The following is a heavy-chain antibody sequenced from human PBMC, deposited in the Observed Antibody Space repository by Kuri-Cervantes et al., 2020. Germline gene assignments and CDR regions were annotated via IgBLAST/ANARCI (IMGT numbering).Heavy chain of an antibody. V-gene: IGHV5-51*01. Sequence: GESLKISCKGSGYSFTSYWIGWVRQMPGKGLEWMGIICPGDSDTRYSPSFQGQVTISADKSISTAYLQWSSLQASDTAMYYCARRVAVAALDYWGQGTLVTVSS. CDR1: GYSFTSYW. J-gene: IGHJ4*02. CDR2: ICPGDSDT. D-gene: IGHD6-19*01. CDR3: ARRVAVAALDY.